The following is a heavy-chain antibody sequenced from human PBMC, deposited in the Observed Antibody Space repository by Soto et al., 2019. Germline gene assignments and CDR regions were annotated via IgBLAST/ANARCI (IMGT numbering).Heavy chain of an antibody. CDR2: ISSDGNHK. V-gene: IGHV3-30-3*01. Sequence: QVQLVESGGGVVQPGRSLRLSCAASGFTVSAYTMHWVRQAPGKGLEWVAVISSDGNHKYYTDSVKGRFTISRDTSMNTLYLQMNILRAEDTVVYYCARWEQPLFDYWGQGTLVTVSS. J-gene: IGHJ4*02. D-gene: IGHD1-26*01. CDR3: ARWEQPLFDY. CDR1: GFTVSAYT.